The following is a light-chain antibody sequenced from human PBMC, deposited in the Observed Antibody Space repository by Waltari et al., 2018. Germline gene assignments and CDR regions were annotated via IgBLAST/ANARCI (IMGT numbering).Light chain of an antibody. CDR1: RSAVGGYNS. V-gene: IGLV2-8*01. CDR3: SSYAGSFPYV. CDR2: EVS. Sequence: QSALTQPPSASGSPGQSVTISCTGTRSAVGGYNSVSWYQQHPGKAPKLMIYEVSKRPSGVPDRFSGSKSGNTASLTVSGLQSEDEADYYCSSYAGSFPYVFGTGTKVTVL. J-gene: IGLJ1*01.